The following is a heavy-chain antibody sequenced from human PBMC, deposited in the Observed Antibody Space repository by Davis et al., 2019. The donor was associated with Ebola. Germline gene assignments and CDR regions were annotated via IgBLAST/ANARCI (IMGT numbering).Heavy chain of an antibody. J-gene: IGHJ3*02. D-gene: IGHD5-24*01. CDR3: AREMATTNDAFDI. CDR1: GFTVSSNY. Sequence: GESLKISCAASGFTVSSNYMSWVRQAPGKGLEWVSAISGSGGSTYYADSVKGRFTISRDNAKNTLYLQKNSLRVEDTAVYYCAREMATTNDAFDIWGQGTMVSVSS. V-gene: IGHV3-53*01. CDR2: ISGSGGST.